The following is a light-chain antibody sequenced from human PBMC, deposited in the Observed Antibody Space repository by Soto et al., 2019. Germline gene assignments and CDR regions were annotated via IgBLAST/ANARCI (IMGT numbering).Light chain of an antibody. Sequence: IVLSQSPGTRSLSPGERATLSCSASQSISSSYLAWYQQKPGQAPRLLIYGASSRATGIPDRFSGRGSGTDFTLTISRLEPEDFAVYFCQQYGSLPSTFGQGTKVDIK. CDR1: QSISSSY. CDR3: QQYGSLPST. CDR2: GAS. J-gene: IGKJ2*02. V-gene: IGKV3-20*01.